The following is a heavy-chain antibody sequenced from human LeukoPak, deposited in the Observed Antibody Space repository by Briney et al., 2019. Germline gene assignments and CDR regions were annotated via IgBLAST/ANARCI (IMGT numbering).Heavy chain of an antibody. D-gene: IGHD6-19*01. CDR2: IIPIFGTA. J-gene: IGHJ4*02. V-gene: IGHV1-69*13. Sequence: GASVKVSCKASEYTLTSYYLHWVRQAPGQGLEWMGGIIPIFGTANYAQKFQGRVTITADESTSTAYMELSSLRSEDTAVYYCARDPLYSSGWSYFDYWGQGTLVTVSS. CDR3: ARDPLYSSGWSYFDY. CDR1: EYTLTSYY.